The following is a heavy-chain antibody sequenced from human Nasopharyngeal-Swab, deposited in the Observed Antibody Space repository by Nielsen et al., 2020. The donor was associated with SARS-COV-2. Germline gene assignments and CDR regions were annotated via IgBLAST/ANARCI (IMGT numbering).Heavy chain of an antibody. CDR3: ARRGVSNGFDM. CDR2: IGTAGNP. CDR1: GFTFSNFD. J-gene: IGHJ3*02. D-gene: IGHD3-10*01. V-gene: IGHV3-13*05. Sequence: GKSLKISCTASGFTFSNFDMHWVRQRPGKGLEWVSGIGTAGNPYPPGSVKGQFTISRENANNSLYLQMDSLRAGDTAVYYCARRGVSNGFDMWGQGTMVTVSS.